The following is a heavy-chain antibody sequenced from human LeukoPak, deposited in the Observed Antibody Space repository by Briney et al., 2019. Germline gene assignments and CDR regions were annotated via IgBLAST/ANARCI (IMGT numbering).Heavy chain of an antibody. CDR2: IYPGDSEI. J-gene: IGHJ4*02. V-gene: IGHV5-51*01. Sequence: GESLKISCKGSGYSFTSYWIGWVRQMPGKGLEWMGNIYPGDSEIRDSPSFQGQVTISADKSISTAYLQWSSLKASDTVMYYCAXXXXXXXXXGLRGPRYFDYWGQGTLVTVSS. CDR3: AXXXXXXXXXGLRGPRYFDY. CDR1: GYSFTSYW.